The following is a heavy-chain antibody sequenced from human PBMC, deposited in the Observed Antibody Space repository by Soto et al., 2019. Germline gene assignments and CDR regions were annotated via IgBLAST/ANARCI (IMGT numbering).Heavy chain of an antibody. CDR3: ARVEGVSSSDYGMDV. D-gene: IGHD6-6*01. Sequence: PGGSLRVSCAASGFTFSSYSINWPRQAVGKGREWVSSISSSSSYIYYADSVKGRFTISRDNAKNSLYLQMNSLRAEDTAVYYCARVEGVSSSDYGMDVWGQGTTVTAP. V-gene: IGHV3-21*01. CDR1: GFTFSSYS. J-gene: IGHJ6*02. CDR2: ISSSSSYI.